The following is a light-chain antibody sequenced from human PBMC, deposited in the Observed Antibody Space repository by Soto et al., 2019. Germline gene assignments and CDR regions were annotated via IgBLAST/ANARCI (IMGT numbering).Light chain of an antibody. V-gene: IGLV2-23*01. CDR3: CSYAGSSTSYAV. CDR1: SSDVGSYNL. CDR2: EGS. J-gene: IGLJ7*01. Sequence: QSALTQAASVSGSPRQSITISCTGTSSDVGSYNLVSWYQQHPGKAPKLMIYEGSKRPSGVSNRFSGSKSGNTASLTISGLQAEDEADYYCCSYAGSSTSYAVFGGGTQLTVL.